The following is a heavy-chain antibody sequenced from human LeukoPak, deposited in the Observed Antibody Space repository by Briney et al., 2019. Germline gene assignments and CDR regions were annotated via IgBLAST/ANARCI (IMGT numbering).Heavy chain of an antibody. D-gene: IGHD2-2*01. CDR1: GFTFSSYW. CDR3: ARSDCSSTTCRRPYFEY. J-gene: IGHJ4*02. V-gene: IGHV3-7*01. CDR2: IKQDGSEK. Sequence: GGSLRLSCAASGFTFSSYWMSWVRQAPGKGLEWVANIKQDGSEKYYVDSVKGRFTISRDNAKNSLYLQMNSLRAEDTAVYYCARSDCSSTTCRRPYFEYWGQGTLVTVPS.